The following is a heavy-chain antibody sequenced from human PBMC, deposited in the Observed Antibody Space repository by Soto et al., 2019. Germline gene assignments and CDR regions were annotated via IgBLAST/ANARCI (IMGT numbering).Heavy chain of an antibody. V-gene: IGHV3-43*01. CDR2: ISLDGGST. CDR3: AKDAMVRGVWNWFDP. D-gene: IGHD3-10*01. J-gene: IGHJ5*02. Sequence: GGSLRLSCAASGFTFDDYTMHWVRQAPGKGLEWVSLISLDGGSTYYADSVKGRFTISRDNSKNSLYLQMNSLRTEDTALYYCAKDAMVRGVWNWFDPWGQGTLVTVSS. CDR1: GFTFDDYT.